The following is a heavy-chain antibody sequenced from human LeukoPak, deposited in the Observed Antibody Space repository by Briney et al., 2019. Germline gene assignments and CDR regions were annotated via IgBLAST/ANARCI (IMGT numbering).Heavy chain of an antibody. CDR1: GYTFTGYY. V-gene: IGHV1-2*02. CDR3: ARLYSSSWKMNDY. D-gene: IGHD6-13*01. J-gene: IGHJ4*02. CDR2: IDPNSGGT. Sequence: ASVKVSCKASGYTFTGYYMHWVRQAPGQGLEWMGWIDPNSGGTNYAQKFQGRVTITADKSTSTAYMELSSLRSEDTAVYYCARLYSSSWKMNDYWGQGTLVTVSS.